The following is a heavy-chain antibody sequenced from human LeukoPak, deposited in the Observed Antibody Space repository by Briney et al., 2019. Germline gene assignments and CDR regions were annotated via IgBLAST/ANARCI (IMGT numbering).Heavy chain of an antibody. CDR2: KKQEGSEK. Sequence: PGGSLRLSCAACGFTISSYWMSWVGEAPGKGVEWVANKKQEGSEKKYVDSVKGRFTISTDNAKNSLYLQMNSLRAEDTAVYYCARDRMATTNDAFDIWGQGTMVTVSS. CDR3: ARDRMATTNDAFDI. D-gene: IGHD5-24*01. J-gene: IGHJ3*02. CDR1: GFTISSYW. V-gene: IGHV3-7*01.